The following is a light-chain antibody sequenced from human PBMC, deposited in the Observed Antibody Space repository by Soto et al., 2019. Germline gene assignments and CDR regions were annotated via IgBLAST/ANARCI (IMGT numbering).Light chain of an antibody. CDR1: QSVSNY. J-gene: IGKJ5*01. CDR2: DAS. CDR3: QQRSNWPPT. Sequence: EFVLTQSPATLSLSPGERATLSFRASQSVSNYLAWYQQKPGQAPRLLIYDASNRATGIPARFSGSGSGTDFTLTISSLEPEDFAVYYCQQRSNWPPTFGQGTRLEIK. V-gene: IGKV3-11*01.